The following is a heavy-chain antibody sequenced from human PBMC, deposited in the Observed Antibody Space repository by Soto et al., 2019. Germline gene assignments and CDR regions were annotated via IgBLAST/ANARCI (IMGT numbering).Heavy chain of an antibody. CDR3: ARQSIAVAGRLGWFDP. CDR1: GGSISSSSYY. Sequence: QLLESGPGLVKPSETLSLTCTVSGGSISSSSYYWGWIRQPPGKGLEWIGSIYYSGSTYYNPSLKSRVTISVDTSKNQFSLKLSSVTAADTAVYYCARQSIAVAGRLGWFDPWGQGTLVTVSS. CDR2: IYYSGST. V-gene: IGHV4-39*01. D-gene: IGHD6-19*01. J-gene: IGHJ5*02.